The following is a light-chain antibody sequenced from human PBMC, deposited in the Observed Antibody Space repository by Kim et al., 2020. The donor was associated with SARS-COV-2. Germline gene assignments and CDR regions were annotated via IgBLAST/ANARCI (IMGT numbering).Light chain of an antibody. Sequence: GQSVTISCTGSSSDISGYNYVSWYQQHPGKAPQLIIYEVSKRPSVVPDRFSGSKSGNTASLTVSGLLAEDEADYYCASYAGNDNYVFGTGTKLNVL. CDR3: ASYAGNDNYV. CDR2: EVS. J-gene: IGLJ1*01. CDR1: SSDISGYNY. V-gene: IGLV2-8*01.